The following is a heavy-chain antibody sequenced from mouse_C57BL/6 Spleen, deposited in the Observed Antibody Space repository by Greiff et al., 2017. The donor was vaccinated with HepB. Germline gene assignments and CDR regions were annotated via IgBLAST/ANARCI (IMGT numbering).Heavy chain of an antibody. CDR3: TRGYYLAWFAY. J-gene: IGHJ3*01. CDR2: ISSGGDYI. V-gene: IGHV5-9-1*02. CDR1: GFTFSSYA. D-gene: IGHD1-1*01. Sequence: EVKVEESGEGLVKPGGSLKLSCAASGFTFSSYAMSWVRQTPEKGLEWVAYISSGGDYIYYAETVKGRFTISRDKARNTLYLQMSSLKSEDTAMYYCTRGYYLAWFAYWGQGTRVTVSA.